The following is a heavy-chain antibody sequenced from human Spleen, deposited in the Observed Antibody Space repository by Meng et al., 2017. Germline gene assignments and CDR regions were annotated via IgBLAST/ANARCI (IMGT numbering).Heavy chain of an antibody. V-gene: IGHV4-59*01. CDR1: GASMSSNY. CDR2: VYSSGFT. D-gene: IGHD3-10*01. Sequence: QVALRESGTGLCKPSETLSLTCTVSGASMSSNYWTWVRQSPGKGLEWIGYVYSSGFTNYNPSFKGRVTISEDTSKNQFSLKLTSVTAADTAIYYCARHIITSRPDWFDPWGQGTLVTVSS. CDR3: ARHIITSRPDWFDP. J-gene: IGHJ5*02.